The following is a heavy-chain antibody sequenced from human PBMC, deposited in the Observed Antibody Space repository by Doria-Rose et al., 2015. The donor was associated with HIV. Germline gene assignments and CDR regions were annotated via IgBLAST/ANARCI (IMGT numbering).Heavy chain of an antibody. CDR1: SVSSGGYY. Sequence: SVSSGGYYWSWIRQHPGKGLGWIGYIYYSGYTYYNPSLTSQFSISIDTSKNQFSLTLNSVTAADTATYYCARTSGYLSREYYFDYWGQGTLVTVSS. V-gene: IGHV4-31*01. J-gene: IGHJ4*02. CDR2: IYYSGYT. D-gene: IGHD2-15*01. CDR3: ARTSGYLSREYYFDY.